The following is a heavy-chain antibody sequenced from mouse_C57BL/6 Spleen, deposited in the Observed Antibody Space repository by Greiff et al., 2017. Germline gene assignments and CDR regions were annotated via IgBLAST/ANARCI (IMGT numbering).Heavy chain of an antibody. CDR1: GYAFSSSW. J-gene: IGHJ2*01. Sequence: QVQLKESGPELVKPGASVKISCKASGYAFSSSWMNWVKQRPGKGLEWIGRIYPGDGDTNYNGKFKGKATLTADKSSSTAYMQLSSLTSEDSAVYFCARGAYDGDYWGQGTTLTVSS. CDR2: IYPGDGDT. D-gene: IGHD2-3*01. V-gene: IGHV1-82*01. CDR3: ARGAYDGDY.